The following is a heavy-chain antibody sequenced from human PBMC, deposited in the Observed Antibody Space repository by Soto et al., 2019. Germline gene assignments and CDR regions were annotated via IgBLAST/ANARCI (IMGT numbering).Heavy chain of an antibody. Sequence: VQLVESGGGLVKPGGSLRLSCAASGFRFSNYAMSWVRQAPGKGLEWVSAITDSGDTTYYADSVKGRFTISRDNSKNMLYLQMSSLRAEDTAVYYCANRDTSMVTRYYYGMDVWGQGTTVTVSS. D-gene: IGHD5-18*01. CDR2: ITDSGDTT. J-gene: IGHJ6*02. CDR1: GFRFSNYA. V-gene: IGHV3-23*04. CDR3: ANRDTSMVTRYYYGMDV.